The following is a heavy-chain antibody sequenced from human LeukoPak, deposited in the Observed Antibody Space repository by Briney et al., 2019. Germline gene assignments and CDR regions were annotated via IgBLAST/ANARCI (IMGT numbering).Heavy chain of an antibody. Sequence: GGSLRLSCAASGFTFSSYGMHWVRQAPGKGLEWVAVISYDGSNKYYADSVKGRFTISRDNSKNTLYLQMNSLRAEDTAVYYCAKDSSYDILTGYGDYWGQGTLVTVSS. J-gene: IGHJ4*02. CDR3: AKDSSYDILTGYGDY. CDR1: GFTFSSYG. D-gene: IGHD3-9*01. CDR2: ISYDGSNK. V-gene: IGHV3-30*18.